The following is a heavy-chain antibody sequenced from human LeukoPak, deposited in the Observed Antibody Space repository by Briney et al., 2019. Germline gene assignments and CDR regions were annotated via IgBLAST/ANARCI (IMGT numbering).Heavy chain of an antibody. CDR3: AREDRLGHFDY. CDR2: TYYRFNWFN. J-gene: IGHJ4*02. Sequence: SQTLSLTCAISGDSVSSNNVAWNWIRQSPSRGLEWLGRTYYRFNWFNDYTVSVKGRVTINPDTSKNQFSLQLNSVTPEDTAVYYCAREDRLGHFDYWGQGTLVTVSS. V-gene: IGHV6-1*01. CDR1: GDSVSSNNVA.